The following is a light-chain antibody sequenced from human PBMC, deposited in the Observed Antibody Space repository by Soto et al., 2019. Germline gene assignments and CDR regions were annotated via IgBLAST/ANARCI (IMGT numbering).Light chain of an antibody. V-gene: IGKV1-39*01. Sequence: DIQMTQSPSSLSVSVGDRVTITCRASQSITTFLNWYQQKPGKAPELLIFGASRLQSGVPSRFSGGGSGTDFTLTISSLQPEDFASYHCQQTFSATWTFGQGTKVDIK. CDR1: QSITTF. CDR2: GAS. J-gene: IGKJ1*01. CDR3: QQTFSATWT.